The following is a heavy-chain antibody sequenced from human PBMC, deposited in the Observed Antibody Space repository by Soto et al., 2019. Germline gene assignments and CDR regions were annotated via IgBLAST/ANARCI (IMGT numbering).Heavy chain of an antibody. CDR3: AKDAKHAYGDYLNWFDP. Sequence: EVQLLESGGGLAQSGGSLRLSCAASGFTFSSYAMSWVRQAPGKGLEWVSAISGSGATYYADSVKGRFTISRDNSKNTLYLPMNSLRAEDTAVYYCAKDAKHAYGDYLNWFDPWGQGTLVTVSS. J-gene: IGHJ5*02. CDR2: ISGSGAT. D-gene: IGHD4-17*01. V-gene: IGHV3-23*01. CDR1: GFTFSSYA.